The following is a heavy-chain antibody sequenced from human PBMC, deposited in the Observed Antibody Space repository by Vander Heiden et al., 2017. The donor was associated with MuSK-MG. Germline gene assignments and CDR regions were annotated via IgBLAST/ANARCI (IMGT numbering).Heavy chain of an antibody. CDR2: IYTSGST. CDR3: AGGAPFYDSSGYCNYFDY. Sequence: QVQLQESGPGLVKPSETLSLTCTVSGGSISSYYWSWIRQPAGKGLEWIGRIYTSGSTNYNPSLKRRVTMSVDTSKNQFSLKLSSVTAADTAVYYCAGGAPFYDSSGYCNYFDYWGQGTLVTVSS. D-gene: IGHD3-22*01. V-gene: IGHV4-4*07. CDR1: GGSISSYY. J-gene: IGHJ4*02.